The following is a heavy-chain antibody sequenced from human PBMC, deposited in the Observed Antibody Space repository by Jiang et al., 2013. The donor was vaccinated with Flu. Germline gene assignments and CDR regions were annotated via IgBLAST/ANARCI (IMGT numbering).Heavy chain of an antibody. CDR3: ARCPETVVQQLATRGGTS. CDR2: IYVSGST. V-gene: IGHV4-61*02. Sequence: GPGLVKPSQTLSLTCSVSGDSVISGNYYWTWIRQPAGKGLEWIGRIYVSGSTTYNPSLKGRVTISADTSKNQFSLKVTSVTAADTAVYYCARCPETVVQQLATRGGTSGGQGTLVTVSS. CDR1: GDSVISGNYY. J-gene: IGHJ4*02. D-gene: IGHD6-6*01.